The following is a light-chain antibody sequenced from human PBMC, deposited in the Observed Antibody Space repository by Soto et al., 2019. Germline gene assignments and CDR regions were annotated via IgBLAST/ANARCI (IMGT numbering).Light chain of an antibody. Sequence: EIVLTQSPGTLSLSPGERATLSCRASQSLSSSWLAWYQQKPGQAPRLLIYDASNRATGIPARFSGSGSGTDFTLTISSLEPEDFAVYDCQQRSNWPPTFGQGTKVDI. CDR2: DAS. CDR3: QQRSNWPPT. J-gene: IGKJ1*01. CDR1: QSLSSS. V-gene: IGKV3D-20*02.